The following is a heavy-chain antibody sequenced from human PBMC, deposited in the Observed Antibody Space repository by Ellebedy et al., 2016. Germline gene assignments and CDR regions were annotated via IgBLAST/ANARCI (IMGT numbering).Heavy chain of an antibody. Sequence: GESLKISXAASGFTFSSYWMSWVRQAPGKGLEWVANIKQDGSEKYYVDSVKGRFTISRDNAKNTLYLQMNSLRAEDTAVYYCAREDVDIVATTVDYWGQGTLVTVSS. J-gene: IGHJ4*02. D-gene: IGHD5-12*01. CDR1: GFTFSSYW. V-gene: IGHV3-7*01. CDR3: AREDVDIVATTVDY. CDR2: IKQDGSEK.